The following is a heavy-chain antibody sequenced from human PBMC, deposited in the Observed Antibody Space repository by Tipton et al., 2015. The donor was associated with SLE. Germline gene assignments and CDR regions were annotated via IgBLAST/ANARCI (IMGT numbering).Heavy chain of an antibody. J-gene: IGHJ6*02. CDR3: ARRRGSSNWYSRYGLDV. Sequence: LRLSCVVSGGSINNFYWTWFRQPPGKGLEWLGYIHSGGSTNYSPSLKSRVTISVDTSKNQFSLNLNSVTAADTAVYYCARRRGSSNWYSRYGLDVWGQGTTVTVSS. CDR1: GGSINNFY. V-gene: IGHV4-59*01. CDR2: IHSGGST. D-gene: IGHD6-13*01.